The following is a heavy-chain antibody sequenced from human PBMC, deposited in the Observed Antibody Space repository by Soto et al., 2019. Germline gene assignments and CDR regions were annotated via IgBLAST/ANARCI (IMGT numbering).Heavy chain of an antibody. CDR1: GFTFSSYD. CDR2: IGTAGDT. CDR3: ARASGNLVGAKNDAFDI. Sequence: GGSLRLPCAASGFTFSSYDMHWVRQATGKGLEWVSAIGTAGDTYYPGSVKGRFTISRENAKNSLYLQMNSLRAGDTAVYYCARASGNLVGAKNDAFDIWGQGTMVTVSS. J-gene: IGHJ3*02. D-gene: IGHD1-26*01. V-gene: IGHV3-13*01.